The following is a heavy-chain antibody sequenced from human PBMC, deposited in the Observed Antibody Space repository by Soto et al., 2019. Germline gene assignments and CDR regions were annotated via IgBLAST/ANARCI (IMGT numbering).Heavy chain of an antibody. CDR2: IKQDGSEK. Sequence: PGGSLRLSCAASGFTFIGFWMSWVRQAPGKGLEWVANIKQDGSEKYYVDSVKGRFTISRDNAKNSLYLQMNSLRAEDTAVYYCARDPYSSIYYFDYWGQGTLVTVSS. CDR1: GFTFIGFW. J-gene: IGHJ4*02. CDR3: ARDPYSSIYYFDY. D-gene: IGHD6-19*01. V-gene: IGHV3-7*03.